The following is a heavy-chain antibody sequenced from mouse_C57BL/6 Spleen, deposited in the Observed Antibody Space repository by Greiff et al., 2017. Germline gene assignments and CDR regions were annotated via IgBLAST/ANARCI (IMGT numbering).Heavy chain of an antibody. Sequence: EVQVVESGGGLVKPGGSLKLSCAASGFTFSSYAMSWVRQTPEKRLEWVATISDGGSYTYYPDNVKGRFTISRDNAKNNLYLQMSHLKSEDTAMYYCARVDYGSSYRYFDVWGTGTTVTVSS. CDR3: ARVDYGSSYRYFDV. CDR1: GFTFSSYA. D-gene: IGHD1-1*01. V-gene: IGHV5-4*01. CDR2: ISDGGSYT. J-gene: IGHJ1*03.